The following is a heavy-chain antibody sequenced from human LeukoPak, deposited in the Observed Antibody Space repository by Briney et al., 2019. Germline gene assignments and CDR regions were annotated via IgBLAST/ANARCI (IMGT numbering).Heavy chain of an antibody. Sequence: GRSLRLSCAASGFTFSSYAMHWVRQAPGKGLEWVAAISYDGSNKYYADSVKGRFTISRDNSKNTLYLQMNSLRAEDTAVYYCARVQYSSGWYFDYWGQGTLVTVSS. CDR2: ISYDGSNK. V-gene: IGHV3-30*04. J-gene: IGHJ4*02. D-gene: IGHD6-19*01. CDR3: ARVQYSSGWYFDY. CDR1: GFTFSSYA.